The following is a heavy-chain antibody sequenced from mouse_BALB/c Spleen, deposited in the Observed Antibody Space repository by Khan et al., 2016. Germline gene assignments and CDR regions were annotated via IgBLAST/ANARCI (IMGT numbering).Heavy chain of an antibody. CDR1: GYIFTSYW. CDR3: TRSGGSAYDY. V-gene: IGHV1-69*02. J-gene: IGHJ2*01. D-gene: IGHD1-1*01. Sequence: QVQLQQPGAELVKPGASVKLSCKASGYIFTSYWLNWVKQRPGQGLEWIGNIYPSDSYTNYNQKFKDRAALTVDRSSSTAYMQLSSPTSEDSAVYYRTRSGGSAYDYWGQGTALTVSS. CDR2: IYPSDSYT.